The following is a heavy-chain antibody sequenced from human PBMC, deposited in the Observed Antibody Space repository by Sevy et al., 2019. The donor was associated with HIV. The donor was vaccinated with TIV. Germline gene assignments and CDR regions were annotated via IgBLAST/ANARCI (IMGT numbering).Heavy chain of an antibody. J-gene: IGHJ5*02. Sequence: GGSLRLSCAASGFTFSNYWMSWLRQAPGKGLEWVANIKEDGSENYYVDSVKGRFTISRDNAKNSLYLQMNSLRAEDTAVYYCARVGGCSSTSCFAYWFDPWGQRTLVTVSS. CDR2: IKEDGSEN. CDR3: ARVGGCSSTSCFAYWFDP. V-gene: IGHV3-7*03. D-gene: IGHD2-2*01. CDR1: GFTFSNYW.